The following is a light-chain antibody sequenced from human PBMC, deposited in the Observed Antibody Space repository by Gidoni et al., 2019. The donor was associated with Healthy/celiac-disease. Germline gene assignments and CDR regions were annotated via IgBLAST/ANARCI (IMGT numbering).Light chain of an antibody. Sequence: DIVMTPSPDSLSVSLGERATINCKSSQSVLYSSNNKNYLAWYQQKPGQPPKLLIYWASTRESGVPERFSGSGSGTDFTLTISSLQAEDVAVYYCQQYYSTPITFGQGTRLEIK. CDR2: WAS. CDR1: QSVLYSSNNKNY. J-gene: IGKJ5*01. V-gene: IGKV4-1*01. CDR3: QQYYSTPIT.